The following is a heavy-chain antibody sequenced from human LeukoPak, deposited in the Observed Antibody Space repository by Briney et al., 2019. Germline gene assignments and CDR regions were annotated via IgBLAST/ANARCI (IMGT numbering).Heavy chain of an antibody. J-gene: IGHJ4*02. CDR2: ISAYNGNT. V-gene: IGHV1-18*01. Sequence: ASVKVSCKASGYTFTSYGISWVRQAPGQGLEWMGWISAYNGNTNYAQKLQGRVTMTTDTSTSTAYMELRSLRSDDTAVYYCARASYYDFWSGYYHLGYFDYWGQGTLVTVSS. CDR1: GYTFTSYG. D-gene: IGHD3-3*01. CDR3: ARASYYDFWSGYYHLGYFDY.